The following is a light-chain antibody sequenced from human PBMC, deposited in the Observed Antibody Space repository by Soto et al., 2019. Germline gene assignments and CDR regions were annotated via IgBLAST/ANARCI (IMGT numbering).Light chain of an antibody. CDR2: GAF. CDR1: QSVSSN. CDR3: QQYNDWPLT. V-gene: IGKV3-15*01. Sequence: EIVMTQSPVTLSVSPGERVTLSCRGSQSVSSNLAWYQQKPGQAPSLLIYGAFTRATGIPARFSGTGSGTEFTLTISSLQSEDFALYYCQQYNDWPLTFGQRTKVDI. J-gene: IGKJ1*01.